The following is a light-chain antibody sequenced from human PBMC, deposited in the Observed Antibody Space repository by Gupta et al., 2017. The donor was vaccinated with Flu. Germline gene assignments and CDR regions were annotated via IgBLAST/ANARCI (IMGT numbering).Light chain of an antibody. CDR1: ASNIGTNY. CDR3: ATWDRSLNGGV. CDR2: DNS. V-gene: IGLV1-51*01. J-gene: IGLJ2*01. Sequence: QSVLTQPPSVSAAPGQKVIISCAGSASNIGTNYVHWYQHLPGTAPKLLIYDNSERPSGIPDRFSGSKSGTSATLGIIGLQTGDEADYYCATWDRSLNGGVFGGGTKLTVV.